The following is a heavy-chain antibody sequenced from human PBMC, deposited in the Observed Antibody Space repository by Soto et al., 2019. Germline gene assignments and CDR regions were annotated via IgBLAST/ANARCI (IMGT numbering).Heavy chain of an antibody. CDR2: INHSGST. V-gene: IGHV4-34*01. CDR1: GGSFSGYY. Sequence: SETLSLTCAVYGGSFSGYYWSWIRQPPGKGLEWIGEINHSGSTNYNPSLKSRVTISVDTSKNQFSLKLSSVTAADTAVYYCARGPHCSGGSCYLYFFDEWGQGTLFTVSS. CDR3: ARGPHCSGGSCYLYFFDE. D-gene: IGHD2-15*01. J-gene: IGHJ4*02.